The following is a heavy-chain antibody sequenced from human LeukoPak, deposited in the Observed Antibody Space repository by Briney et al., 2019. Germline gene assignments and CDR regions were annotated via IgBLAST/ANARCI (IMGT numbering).Heavy chain of an antibody. Sequence: GGSLRLSCAASGFTFSGSAMTGVRQAPGKGLQWVSTITGSDDKTYYADSVKGRFTISRDFSKNMVHLHMNSLRVEDTAIYYCAKGPQLYSGYHPDYWGQGTLVTVSS. CDR2: ITGSDDKT. CDR1: GFTFSGSA. D-gene: IGHD5-12*01. J-gene: IGHJ4*02. CDR3: AKGPQLYSGYHPDY. V-gene: IGHV3-23*01.